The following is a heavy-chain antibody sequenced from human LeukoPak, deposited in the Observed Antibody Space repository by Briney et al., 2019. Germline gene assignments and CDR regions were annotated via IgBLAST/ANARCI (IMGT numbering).Heavy chain of an antibody. D-gene: IGHD6-6*01. CDR2: IIPIFGTA. V-gene: IGHV1-69*01. J-gene: IGHJ5*02. Sequence: SVKVSCKASGGTFISYAISWVRQAPGQGLEWMGGIIPIFGTANYAQKFQGRVTFTADESTSTAYMELSSLRSEDTAVYYCARETEYSSSSWFDPWGQGTLVTVSS. CDR1: GGTFISYA. CDR3: ARETEYSSSSWFDP.